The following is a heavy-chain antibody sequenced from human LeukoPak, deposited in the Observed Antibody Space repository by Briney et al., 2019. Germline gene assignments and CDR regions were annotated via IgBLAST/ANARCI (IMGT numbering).Heavy chain of an antibody. J-gene: IGHJ4*02. CDR1: GFTFSSYD. CDR3: ARSYCTNGVCYTYFDY. CDR2: IGTAGDT. Sequence: GGSLRLSCAASGFTFSSYDMHWVRQATGKGLEWVSAIGTAGDTYYPGSVKGRFTISRENAKNSLYLQMNSLRAGDTAVYYCARSYCTNGVCYTYFDYWGQGTLATVSS. V-gene: IGHV3-13*01. D-gene: IGHD2-8*01.